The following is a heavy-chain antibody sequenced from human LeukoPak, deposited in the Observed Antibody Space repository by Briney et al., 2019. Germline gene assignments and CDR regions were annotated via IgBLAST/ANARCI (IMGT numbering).Heavy chain of an antibody. CDR1: GFTFSSYW. CDR2: IKPDGSGT. CDR3: ARGYYYDSSGYYLRNFYFDY. J-gene: IGHJ4*02. Sequence: PGGSLRLSCAASGFTFSSYWMTWVRQAPGKGLEWVANIKPDGSGTHHVDSVKGRFTISRDNSKNSLYLQMNSLRTEDTALYYCARGYYYDSSGYYLRNFYFDYWGQGTLVTVSS. D-gene: IGHD3-22*01. V-gene: IGHV3-7*05.